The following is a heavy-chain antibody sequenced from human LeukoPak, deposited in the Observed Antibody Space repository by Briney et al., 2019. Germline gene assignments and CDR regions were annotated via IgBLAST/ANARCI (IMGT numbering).Heavy chain of an antibody. J-gene: IGHJ4*02. CDR3: AKDGELTFDY. V-gene: IGHV3-30*02. CDR1: GFTFSSYE. D-gene: IGHD1-26*01. Sequence: PGGSLRLSCAASGFTFSSYEMNWVRQAPGKGLEWVAFIRYDGSNKYYADSVKGRFTISRDNAKNTLYLQMNSLRAEDTAVYYCAKDGELTFDYWGQGTLVTVSS. CDR2: IRYDGSNK.